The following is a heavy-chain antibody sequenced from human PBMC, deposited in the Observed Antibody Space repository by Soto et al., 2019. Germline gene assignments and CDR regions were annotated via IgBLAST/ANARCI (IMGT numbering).Heavy chain of an antibody. Sequence: AGSLKLSSVVSGITFSTYRMHWVRQAPGKGLVWVSHIKSDGTVTHYTDSVRGRFIISRDNAKNTLFLQMNSLRAEDTAVYYCARENYDFWSGYYLDYWGQGTLVTVSS. D-gene: IGHD3-3*01. J-gene: IGHJ4*02. V-gene: IGHV3-74*01. CDR2: IKSDGTVT. CDR1: GITFSTYR. CDR3: ARENYDFWSGYYLDY.